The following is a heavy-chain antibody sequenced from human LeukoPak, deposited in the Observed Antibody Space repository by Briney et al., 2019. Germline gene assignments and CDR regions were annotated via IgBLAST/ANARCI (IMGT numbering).Heavy chain of an antibody. J-gene: IGHJ6*03. V-gene: IGHV1-2*02. Sequence: ASMKVSCKASGYTFTGYYMNWVRQAPGQGLEWMGWINPHTDGTNYAQKFQGRVTMTRDTSISTAYMELSRLRSEDTAVYYCATLCCGSYYMDVWGKGTTVTVSS. CDR2: INPHTDGT. CDR1: GYTFTGYY. D-gene: IGHD2-15*01. CDR3: ATLCCGSYYMDV.